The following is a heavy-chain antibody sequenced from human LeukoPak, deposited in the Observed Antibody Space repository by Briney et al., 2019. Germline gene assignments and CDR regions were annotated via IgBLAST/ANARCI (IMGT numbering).Heavy chain of an antibody. D-gene: IGHD5-18*01. CDR2: IRYDGSNK. CDR3: AKDRVRGYSYGAYYFDY. CDR1: GFTFSSYG. V-gene: IGHV3-30*02. J-gene: IGHJ4*02. Sequence: GGSLRLSCAASGFTFSSYGMHWVRQAPGKGLEWVAFIRYDGSNKYYADSVKGRFTISRDNSKNTLYLQMNSLRAEDTAVYYCAKDRVRGYSYGAYYFDYWGQGTLVTVSS.